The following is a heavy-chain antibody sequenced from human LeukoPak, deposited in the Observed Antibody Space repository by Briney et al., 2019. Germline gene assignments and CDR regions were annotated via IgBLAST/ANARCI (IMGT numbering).Heavy chain of an antibody. CDR1: GFTFSSYG. D-gene: IGHD3-3*01. J-gene: IGHJ5*02. CDR3: ARSVRFLEWLLYSNWFDP. CDR2: ISSSSSYI. Sequence: PGGSLRLSCAASGFTFSSYGMHWVRQAPGKGLEWVSSISSSSSYIYYADSVKGRFTISRDNAKNSLYLQMNSLRAEDTAVYYCARSVRFLEWLLYSNWFDPWGQGTLVTVSS. V-gene: IGHV3-21*01.